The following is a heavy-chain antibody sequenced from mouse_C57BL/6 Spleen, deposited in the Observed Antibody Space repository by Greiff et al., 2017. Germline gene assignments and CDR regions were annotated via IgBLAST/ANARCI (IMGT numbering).Heavy chain of an antibody. CDR1: GYTFTSYG. CDR3: ARSDSSGYTFAY. V-gene: IGHV1-81*01. CDR2: IYPRSGNT. Sequence: VQLQQSGAELARPGASVKLSCKASGYTFTSYGISWVKQRTGQGLEWIGEIYPRSGNTYYNEKFKGKATLTADKSSSTASMELRILTSEDAAVYFCARSDSSGYTFAYWGKGTLVTVSA. D-gene: IGHD3-2*02. J-gene: IGHJ3*01.